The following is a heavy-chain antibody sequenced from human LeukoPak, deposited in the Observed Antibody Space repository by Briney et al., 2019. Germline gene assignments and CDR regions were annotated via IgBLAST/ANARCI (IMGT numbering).Heavy chain of an antibody. J-gene: IGHJ6*03. Sequence: SETLSLTCTVSGGSISSGSYYWSWIRQPAGKGLEWIGYIYYSGSTNYNPSLKSRVTISVDTSKNQFSLKLSSVTAADTAVYYCAAVAGSYYYYYMDVWGKGTTVTISS. CDR3: AAVAGSYYYYYMDV. V-gene: IGHV4-61*10. D-gene: IGHD6-19*01. CDR2: IYYSGST. CDR1: GGSISSGSYY.